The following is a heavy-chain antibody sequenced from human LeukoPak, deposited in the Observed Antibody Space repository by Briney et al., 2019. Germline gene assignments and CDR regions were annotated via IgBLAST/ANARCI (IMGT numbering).Heavy chain of an antibody. Sequence: ASVKVSCKASGYTFTSYDINWVRQATGQGLEWMGWMNPNSGNTGYAQKFQGRVTMTRNTSISTAFMELSSLRSEDTAVYYCARGRRLTGYYDFDYWGQGTLVTVSS. CDR3: ARGRRLTGYYDFDY. CDR2: MNPNSGNT. D-gene: IGHD3-9*01. J-gene: IGHJ4*02. V-gene: IGHV1-8*01. CDR1: GYTFTSYD.